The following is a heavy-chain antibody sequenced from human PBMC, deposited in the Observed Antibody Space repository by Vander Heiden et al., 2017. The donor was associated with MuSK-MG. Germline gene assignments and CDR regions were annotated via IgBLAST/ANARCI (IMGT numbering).Heavy chain of an antibody. Sequence: EVQLVESGGGLVQPGGSLRLSCAASGFTFTNYWMTGVRQAPGKGLEWVANIKEDGSQKYYVDSVKGRFTISRDNAKNSLYLQMNSLRAEDTAVYYCARDRGYFAFDYWGQGTLVTVSS. V-gene: IGHV3-7*03. CDR3: ARDRGYFAFDY. CDR2: IKEDGSQK. CDR1: GFTFTNYW. D-gene: IGHD3-9*01. J-gene: IGHJ4*02.